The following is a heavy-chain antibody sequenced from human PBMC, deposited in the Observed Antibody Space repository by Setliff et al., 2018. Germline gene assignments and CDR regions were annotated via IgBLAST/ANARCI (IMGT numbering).Heavy chain of an antibody. J-gene: IGHJ4*02. CDR3: VRDFNGLALGY. CDR1: GYTFTSYG. V-gene: IGHV1-18*01. D-gene: IGHD2-8*01. Sequence: ASVKVSCKASGYTFTSYGITWVRQAPGQGLEWIGWISGYDGSSNHVQKLQGRVIMTTDTSTNTAYMELRSLTSDDTAVYYCVRDFNGLALGYWGQGTLVTVSS. CDR2: ISGYDGSS.